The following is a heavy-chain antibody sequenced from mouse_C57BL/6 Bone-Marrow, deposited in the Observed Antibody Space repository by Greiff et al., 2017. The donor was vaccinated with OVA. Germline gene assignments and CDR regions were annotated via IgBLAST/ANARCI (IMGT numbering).Heavy chain of an antibody. CDR2: IYPGDGDT. Sequence: VKLVESGAELVKPGASVKISCKASGYAFSSYWMNWVKQRPGKGLEWIGQIYPGDGDTNYNGKFKGKATLTADKSSSTAYMQLSSLTSEDSAVYFCARWLLPYAMDYWGQGTSVTVSS. CDR3: ARWLLPYAMDY. D-gene: IGHD2-3*01. J-gene: IGHJ4*01. V-gene: IGHV1-80*01. CDR1: GYAFSSYW.